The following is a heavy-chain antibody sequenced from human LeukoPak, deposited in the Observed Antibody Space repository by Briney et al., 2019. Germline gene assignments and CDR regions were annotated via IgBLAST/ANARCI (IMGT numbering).Heavy chain of an antibody. Sequence: PSETLSLTCTVSGGSISSGSYYWSWIRQPAGKGLEWIGRIYTSGSTNYNPSLKSRVTISVDTSKNQFSLKLSSVTAADTAVYYCARHSGSSNGKYDYWGRGTLVTVSS. V-gene: IGHV4-61*02. CDR3: ARHSGSSNGKYDY. D-gene: IGHD6-13*01. CDR2: IYTSGST. J-gene: IGHJ4*02. CDR1: GGSISSGSYY.